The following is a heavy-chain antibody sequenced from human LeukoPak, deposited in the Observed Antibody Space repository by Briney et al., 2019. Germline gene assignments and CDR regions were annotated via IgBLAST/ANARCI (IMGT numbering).Heavy chain of an antibody. D-gene: IGHD6-19*01. V-gene: IGHV4-39*01. J-gene: IGHJ4*02. CDR3: ARHVAVAAKYDY. CDR1: GDSITSRTSC. CDR2: MYHTGGT. Sequence: SETLSLTCTVSGDSITSRTSCWSWIRQSPTNGLQWITCMYHTGGTFYSPSLRSRVVISLDASKNQFSLKLNSVTAADTAVYYCARHVAVAAKYDYWGQGIPVIVSP.